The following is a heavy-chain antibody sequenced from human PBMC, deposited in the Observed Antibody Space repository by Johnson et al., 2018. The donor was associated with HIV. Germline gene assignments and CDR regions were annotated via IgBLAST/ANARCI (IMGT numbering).Heavy chain of an antibody. D-gene: IGHD3-22*01. CDR1: GFTFDDYA. Sequence: VQLVESGGGLVQPGRSLRLSCAASGFTFDDYAMHWVRQAPGKGLEWVSGISWNSGSIGYADSVKGRFTISRDNAKNSLYLQMNSLRAEDTAVYYCARGPMIVVPHDAFDIWGQGTMVTVSS. CDR3: ARGPMIVVPHDAFDI. J-gene: IGHJ3*02. V-gene: IGHV3-9*01. CDR2: ISWNSGSI.